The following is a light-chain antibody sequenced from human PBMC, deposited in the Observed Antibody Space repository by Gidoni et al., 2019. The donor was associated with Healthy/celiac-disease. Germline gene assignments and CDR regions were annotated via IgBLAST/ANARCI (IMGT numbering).Light chain of an antibody. Sequence: DIQRTQSPSSLSASVGDRVTITCRASQSISSYLNWYQQKPGKAPKLLIYAASSLQSGVPSRFSGSGSGTDFTLTISSLPPEDFATYYCQQSYSTPDTFGQGTKLEIK. J-gene: IGKJ2*01. CDR1: QSISSY. CDR3: QQSYSTPDT. V-gene: IGKV1-39*01. CDR2: AAS.